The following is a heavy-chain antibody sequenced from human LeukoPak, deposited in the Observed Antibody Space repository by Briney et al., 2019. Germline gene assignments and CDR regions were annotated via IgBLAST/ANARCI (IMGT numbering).Heavy chain of an antibody. Sequence: GGSLRLSCAASGCTFSNAWMSWVRQAPGKGLEWVGRIKSKTDGGTTDYAAPVKGRFTISRDDSKGIAYLQMNSLKTEDTAVYYCTRDQTPYYWGQGTLVTVSS. CDR1: GCTFSNAW. J-gene: IGHJ4*02. CDR2: IKSKTDGGTT. V-gene: IGHV3-15*01. CDR3: TRDQTPYY.